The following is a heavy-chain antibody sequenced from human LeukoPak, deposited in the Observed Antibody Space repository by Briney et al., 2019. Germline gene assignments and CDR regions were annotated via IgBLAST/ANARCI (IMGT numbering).Heavy chain of an antibody. CDR2: IYYSGST. D-gene: IGHD5-12*01. Sequence: SETLSLTCTVSGGSISSYYWSWIRQPPGKGLEWIGYIYYSGSTNYNPSLKSRVTISVDTSKNQFSLKLSSVTAADTAVYYCARDPPTVGYSGYDRDYWGQGTLVTVSS. CDR1: GGSISSYY. V-gene: IGHV4-59*12. J-gene: IGHJ4*02. CDR3: ARDPPTVGYSGYDRDY.